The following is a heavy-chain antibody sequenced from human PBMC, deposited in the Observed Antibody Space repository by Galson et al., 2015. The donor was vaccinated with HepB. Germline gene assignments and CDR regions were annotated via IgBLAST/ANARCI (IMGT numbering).Heavy chain of an antibody. D-gene: IGHD3-9*01. Sequence: SGYTFTSYYMHWVRQAPGQGLEWMGIINPSGGSTSYAQKLQGRVTMTRDTSTSTVYMELSSLRSEDTAVYYCAREDTYYDILTGPDRGWFDPWGQGTLVTVSS. CDR2: INPSGGST. CDR1: GYTFTSYY. J-gene: IGHJ5*02. V-gene: IGHV1-46*04. CDR3: AREDTYYDILTGPDRGWFDP.